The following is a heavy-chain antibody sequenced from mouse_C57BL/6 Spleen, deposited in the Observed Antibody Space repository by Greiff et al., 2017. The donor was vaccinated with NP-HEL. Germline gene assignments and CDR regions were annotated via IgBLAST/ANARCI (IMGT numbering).Heavy chain of an antibody. CDR3: ARVPNYYGSSSYFDY. CDR1: GFTFSSYA. V-gene: IGHV5-4*01. D-gene: IGHD1-1*01. Sequence: DVHLVESGGGLVKPGGSLKLSCAASGFTFSSYAMSWVRQTPEKRLEWVATISDGGSYTYYPDNVKGRFTISRDNAKNNLYLQMSHLKSEDTAMYYCARVPNYYGSSSYFDYWGQGTTLTVSS. CDR2: ISDGGSYT. J-gene: IGHJ2*01.